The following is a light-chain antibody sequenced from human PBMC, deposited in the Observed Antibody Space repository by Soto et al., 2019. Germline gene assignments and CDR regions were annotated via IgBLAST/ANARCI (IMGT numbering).Light chain of an antibody. CDR1: SSNIGANP. J-gene: IGLJ2*01. V-gene: IGLV1-44*01. CDR3: ATWDDSVYGPV. CDR2: SND. Sequence: QSVLTQPPSASGTPGQRVTISCSGRSSNIGANPVNWYQQLPGMAPTVLIYSNDQRPSGVPDRFSGSKSGTSASLAISGLQSEDGADYYCATWDDSVYGPVFGGGTKLTVL.